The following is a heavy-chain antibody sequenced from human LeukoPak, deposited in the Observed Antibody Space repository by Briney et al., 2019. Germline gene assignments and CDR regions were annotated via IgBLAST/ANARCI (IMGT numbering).Heavy chain of an antibody. CDR3: AKQEITMLRRGIDY. V-gene: IGHV3-23*01. D-gene: IGHD3-10*01. CDR2: ISGSGGST. J-gene: IGHJ4*02. CDR1: GFTFSSYA. Sequence: GGSLRLSCAASGFTFSSYAMSRVRQAPGKGLEWVSAISGSGGSTYYADSVRGRFTISRDNSKNTLYLQMNSLRAEDTAVYYCAKQEITMLRRGIDYWGQGTLVTVSS.